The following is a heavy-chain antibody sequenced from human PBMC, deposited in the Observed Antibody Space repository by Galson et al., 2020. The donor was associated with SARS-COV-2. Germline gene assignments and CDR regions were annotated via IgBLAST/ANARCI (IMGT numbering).Heavy chain of an antibody. CDR1: GFTISGNY. V-gene: IGHV3-66*01. J-gene: IGHJ4*02. CDR3: AREGGTTRFYFDY. D-gene: IGHD2-2*01. CDR2: FYSGGST. Sequence: TGGSLRLSFAGSGFTISGNYISWVRQAPGKGLEWVSVFYSGGSTYYADSVKGRFTISRDNSKNMLYLQMNSLRAEDTAVYYCAREGGTTRFYFDYWGQGTLVTVSS.